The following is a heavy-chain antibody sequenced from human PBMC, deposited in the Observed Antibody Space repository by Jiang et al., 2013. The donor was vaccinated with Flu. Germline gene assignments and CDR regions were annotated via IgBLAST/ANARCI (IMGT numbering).Heavy chain of an antibody. CDR3: ARDNVAMVPWAFDI. CDR2: IYSSGTT. D-gene: IGHD5-18*01. Sequence: VQLLESGGGLVQPGGSLSLSCAASGITVRSNYMIWVRQAPGKGLEWVSIIYSSGTTYYADSVQGRFTISRDGSQDTLYLQMSSLRAEDAAVYYCARDNVAMVPWAFDIWGQGTMVTVSS. J-gene: IGHJ3*02. V-gene: IGHV3-66*01. CDR1: GITVRSNY.